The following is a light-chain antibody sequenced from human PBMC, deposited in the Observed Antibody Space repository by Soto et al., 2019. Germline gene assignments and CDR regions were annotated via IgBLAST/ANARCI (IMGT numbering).Light chain of an antibody. J-gene: IGKJ1*01. V-gene: IGKV3-20*01. CDR3: QQYGSSGT. CDR1: QSVSSY. Sequence: EIVLTHSPATLSLSPGERATLSFRASQSVSSYLAWYQQKPGQAPRLLIYGASNRATGIPDRFSGSGSGTDFTLTISRLEPEDFAVYYCQQYGSSGTFGQGTKVDIK. CDR2: GAS.